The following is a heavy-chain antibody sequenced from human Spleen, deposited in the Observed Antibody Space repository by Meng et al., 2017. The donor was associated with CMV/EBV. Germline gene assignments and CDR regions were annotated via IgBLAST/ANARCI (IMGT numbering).Heavy chain of an antibody. J-gene: IGHJ4*02. Sequence: SCADSGFTFSNFWMHWVRQAPGKGLVWVSRINSDGRSTTYADSVKGRFTISRDNAKNTLYLQMNSLRAEDTAVYYCARGTTRIDYWGQGTLVTVSS. V-gene: IGHV3-74*01. CDR1: GFTFSNFW. CDR3: ARGTTRIDY. D-gene: IGHD2-2*01. CDR2: INSDGRST.